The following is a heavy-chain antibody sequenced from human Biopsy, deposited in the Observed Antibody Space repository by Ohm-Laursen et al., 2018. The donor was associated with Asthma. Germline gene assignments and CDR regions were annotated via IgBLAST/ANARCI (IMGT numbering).Heavy chain of an antibody. J-gene: IGHJ4*02. CDR3: ASQSSGPDFWSGYYYFDY. CDR2: ISYDGSNK. CDR1: GFTFSNSG. D-gene: IGHD3-3*01. V-gene: IGHV3-30*03. Sequence: SLRLSCAASGFTFSNSGMHWVRQAPGKGLEWVAVISYDGSNKYYADSVKGRFTISRDNSKNTLYLQMNSLRAEDTAVYYCASQSSGPDFWSGYYYFDYWGQGTLVTVSS.